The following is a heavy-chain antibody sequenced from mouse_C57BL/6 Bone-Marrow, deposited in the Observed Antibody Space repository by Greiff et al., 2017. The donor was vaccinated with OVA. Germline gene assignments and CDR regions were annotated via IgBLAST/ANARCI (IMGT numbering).Heavy chain of an antibody. CDR3: TTGRFYAMDD. Sequence: EVKLMESGGGLVHPEGSMKLSCAASGFTFSDVWMVWVRQSPEKGLEWVAEFRNKANTHATYYAESVKGRFTIARDDSKSSVYLQMNSLRAEDTGIYYCTTGRFYAMDDWGQGTSVTVSS. CDR1: GFTFSDVW. CDR2: FRNKANTHAT. V-gene: IGHV6-6*01. J-gene: IGHJ4*01.